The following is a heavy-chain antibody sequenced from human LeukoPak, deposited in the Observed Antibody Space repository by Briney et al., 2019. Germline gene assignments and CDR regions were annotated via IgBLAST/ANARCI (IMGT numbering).Heavy chain of an antibody. CDR1: GFTFSSYA. V-gene: IGHV3-33*01. CDR2: IWSDGNNK. CDR3: ARDRLDIVVVTKAFDI. J-gene: IGHJ3*02. Sequence: PGGSLRLSCAASGFTFSSYAMHWVRQAPGKGLEWVAIIWSDGNNKYYADSVEGRFTISRDTSKNTLFLQMNSLRAEDTAVYYCARDRLDIVVVTKAFDIWGQGTMVTVSS. D-gene: IGHD2-21*02.